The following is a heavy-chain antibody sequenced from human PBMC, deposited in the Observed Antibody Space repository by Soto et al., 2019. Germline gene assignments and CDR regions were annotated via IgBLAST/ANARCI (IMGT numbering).Heavy chain of an antibody. D-gene: IGHD3-10*01. V-gene: IGHV5-51*01. CDR1: GYSFTSYW. Sequence: GESLKISCKGSGYSFTSYWIGWVRQMPGKGLEWKGIIYPGDSDTRYSPSFQGQVTISADKSISTAYLQWSSLKASDTAMYYCARPVRGGGYLSYYYYGMDIWGQGTTVTVSS. CDR2: IYPGDSDT. CDR3: ARPVRGGGYLSYYYYGMDI. J-gene: IGHJ6*02.